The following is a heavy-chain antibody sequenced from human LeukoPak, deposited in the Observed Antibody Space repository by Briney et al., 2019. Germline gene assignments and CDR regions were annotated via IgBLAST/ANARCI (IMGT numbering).Heavy chain of an antibody. CDR2: MNPNSGNT. D-gene: IGHD3-3*01. V-gene: IGHV1-8*03. Sequence: ASVKVSCKASGYTFTSYDINWVRQATGQGLEWMGRMNPNSGNTGYAQKFQGRVTITRNTSISTAYMELSSLRSEDTAVYYCARGQRFRRNWFDPWGQGTLVTVSS. J-gene: IGHJ5*02. CDR1: GYTFTSYD. CDR3: ARGQRFRRNWFDP.